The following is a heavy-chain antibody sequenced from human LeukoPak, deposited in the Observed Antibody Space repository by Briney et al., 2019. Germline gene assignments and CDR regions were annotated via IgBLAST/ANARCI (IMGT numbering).Heavy chain of an antibody. Sequence: PGGSLRLSCAASGFTFSSYAMHWVRQAPGKGLEWVAVISYDGSNKYYADSVKGRFTISRDNSKNTLYLQMNSLRAEDTAVYYCATPGSGWPGLFDYWGQGTLVTVSS. J-gene: IGHJ4*02. V-gene: IGHV3-30-3*01. CDR1: GFTFSSYA. D-gene: IGHD6-19*01. CDR2: ISYDGSNK. CDR3: ATPGSGWPGLFDY.